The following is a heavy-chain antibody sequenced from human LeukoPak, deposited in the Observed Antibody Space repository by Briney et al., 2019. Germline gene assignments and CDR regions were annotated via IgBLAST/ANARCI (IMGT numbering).Heavy chain of an antibody. CDR1: GGSFSGYY. CDR2: INHSGST. V-gene: IGHV4-34*01. J-gene: IGHJ4*02. Sequence: SETLSLTCAVYGGSFSGYYWSWIRQPPGKGLEWIGEINHSGSTNYNPSLKSRVTISVDKSKNQLSLKLSSVTAADTAVYYCARAKYNSGWYLDHWGQGTLVTVSS. CDR3: ARAKYNSGWYLDH. D-gene: IGHD6-19*01.